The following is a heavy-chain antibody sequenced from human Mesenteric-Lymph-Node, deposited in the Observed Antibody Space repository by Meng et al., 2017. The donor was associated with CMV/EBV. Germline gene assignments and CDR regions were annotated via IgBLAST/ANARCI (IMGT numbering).Heavy chain of an antibody. Sequence: SGLTFSSYAMSWVRQAPGKGLEWVSAISGSGGSTYYADSVKGRFTISRDNSKNTLYLQLDSLRAEDTAVYYCAKDGTYSTSWTYFDLWGRGTLVTVSS. CDR2: ISGSGGST. V-gene: IGHV3-23*01. J-gene: IGHJ2*01. D-gene: IGHD6-13*01. CDR1: GLTFSSYA. CDR3: AKDGTYSTSWTYFDL.